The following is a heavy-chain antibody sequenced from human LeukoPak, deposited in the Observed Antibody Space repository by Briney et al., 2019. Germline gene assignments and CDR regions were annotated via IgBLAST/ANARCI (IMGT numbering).Heavy chain of an antibody. Sequence: GGSLRLSCAASGFSFSKYWVHWVRQGPGKGLAYVSGIRGDGRFTSYADSVKGRFTISRDNAKNTLYLQMSSLRVEDTAVYYCATERFDGFDMWGQGTMATVSS. CDR3: ATERFDGFDM. J-gene: IGHJ3*02. CDR2: IRGDGRFT. D-gene: IGHD6-25*01. V-gene: IGHV3-74*01. CDR1: GFSFSKYW.